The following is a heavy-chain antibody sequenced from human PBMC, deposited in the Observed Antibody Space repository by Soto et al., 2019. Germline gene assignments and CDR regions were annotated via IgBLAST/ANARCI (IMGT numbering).Heavy chain of an antibody. V-gene: IGHV3-23*01. CDR3: AKRVRRGSSRGPYYYYMDV. CDR1: GFTFSSYA. Sequence: GGSLRLSCAASGFTFSSYAMSWVRQAPGKGLEWVSAISGSGGSTYYADSVKGRFTISRDNSKNTLYLQMNSLRAEDTAVYYCAKRVRRGSSRGPYYYYMDVWGKGTTVTVSS. CDR2: ISGSGGST. D-gene: IGHD6-6*01. J-gene: IGHJ6*03.